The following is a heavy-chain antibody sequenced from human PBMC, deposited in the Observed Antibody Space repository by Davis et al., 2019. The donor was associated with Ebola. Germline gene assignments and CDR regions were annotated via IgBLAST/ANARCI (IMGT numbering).Heavy chain of an antibody. CDR2: INAGNGNT. CDR3: ARESVSEQQLVGGFDP. Sequence: AASVKVSCKASGYTFTSYAMHWVRQAPGQRLEWMGWINAGNGNTKYSQKFQGRVTITRDTSASTAYMELSSLRSEDTAVYYCARESVSEQQLVGGFDPWGQGTLVTVSS. J-gene: IGHJ5*02. V-gene: IGHV1-3*01. CDR1: GYTFTSYA. D-gene: IGHD6-13*01.